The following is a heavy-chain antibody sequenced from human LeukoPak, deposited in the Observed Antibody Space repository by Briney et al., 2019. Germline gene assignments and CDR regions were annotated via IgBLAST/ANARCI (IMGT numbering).Heavy chain of an antibody. D-gene: IGHD3-22*01. V-gene: IGHV3-48*01. Sequence: GGSLRLSCAASGFTFSSYSMNWVRQAPGKGLEWVSYISSSSSTIYYADSVKGRFTISRDNSKDTLYLQMNSLRAEDTAVYYCARGPHDYYDSSGYSSYYYMDVWGKGTTVTVSS. CDR3: ARGPHDYYDSSGYSSYYYMDV. J-gene: IGHJ6*03. CDR2: ISSSSSTI. CDR1: GFTFSSYS.